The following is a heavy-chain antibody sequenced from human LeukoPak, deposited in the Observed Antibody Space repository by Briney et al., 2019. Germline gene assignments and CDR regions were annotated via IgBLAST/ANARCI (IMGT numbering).Heavy chain of an antibody. CDR1: GFAFHTSA. CDR2: ISHDGSHK. V-gene: IGHV3-33*01. Sequence: GALRHCCAAPGFAFHTSAMPSVPRTTGQGLEWVELISHDGSHKFYSNSVSGPFTISRDNSKNTVSLQMNNLRPEDTAVYYCAREIFGSGSYPDFWGQGNLVTASS. J-gene: IGHJ4*02. D-gene: IGHD3-10*01. CDR3: AREIFGSGSYPDF.